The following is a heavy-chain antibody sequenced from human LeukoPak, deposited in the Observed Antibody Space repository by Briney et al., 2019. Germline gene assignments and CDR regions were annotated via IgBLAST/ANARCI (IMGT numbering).Heavy chain of an antibody. Sequence: SETLSLTCTVSGGSISSYYWSWIRQPPGKGLELIGYIYYSGSTNYNPSLKSRVTISVDTSKNQFSLKLSSVTAADTAVYYCAREGTGVLDAFDIWGQGTMVTVSS. J-gene: IGHJ3*02. CDR1: GGSISSYY. V-gene: IGHV4-59*01. D-gene: IGHD3-10*01. CDR2: IYYSGST. CDR3: AREGTGVLDAFDI.